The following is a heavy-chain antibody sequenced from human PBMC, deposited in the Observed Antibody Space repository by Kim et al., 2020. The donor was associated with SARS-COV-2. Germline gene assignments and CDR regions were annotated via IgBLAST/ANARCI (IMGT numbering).Heavy chain of an antibody. V-gene: IGHV1-58*01. D-gene: IGHD2-15*01. J-gene: IGHJ6*02. CDR3: AAGWSYGMDV. Sequence: NTNYAQKFQERVTITRDMSTTTAYMELSSLRSEDTAVYYCAAGWSYGMDVWGQGTTVTVSS. CDR2: NT.